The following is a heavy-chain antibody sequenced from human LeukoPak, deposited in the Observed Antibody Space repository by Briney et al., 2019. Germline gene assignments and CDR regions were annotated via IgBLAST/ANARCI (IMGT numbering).Heavy chain of an antibody. CDR3: ARDSTYYYDSGSSGPHYFDN. D-gene: IGHD3-10*01. CDR1: GFTFSNYT. Sequence: GKSLRLSCAASGFTFSNYTMHWVRQAPGKGLEWVSLISSGGTYEYYADSVKGRFTISRDNSKNTLYLQLNSLRAEDTAVYYCARDSTYYYDSGSSGPHYFDNWGQGTLVTVSS. J-gene: IGHJ4*02. V-gene: IGHV3-30*01. CDR2: ISSGGTYE.